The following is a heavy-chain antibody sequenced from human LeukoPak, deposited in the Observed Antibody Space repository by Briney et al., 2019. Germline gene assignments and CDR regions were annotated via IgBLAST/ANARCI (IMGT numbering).Heavy chain of an antibody. CDR3: AHSSLITMVRGATFDY. J-gene: IGHJ4*02. Sequence: SGPTLVKPTQPLTLTCTFSGFSLSTSGVGVGWIRQPPVKALEWLALIYWDDDKRYSPSLKSRLTITKDTSKNQVVLTMTNMDPVDTATYYCAHSSLITMVRGATFDYWGQGTLVTVSS. CDR1: GFSLSTSGVG. D-gene: IGHD3-10*01. V-gene: IGHV2-5*02. CDR2: IYWDDDK.